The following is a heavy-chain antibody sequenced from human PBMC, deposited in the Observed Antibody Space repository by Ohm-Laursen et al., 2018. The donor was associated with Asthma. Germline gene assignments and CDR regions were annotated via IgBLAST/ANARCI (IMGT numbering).Heavy chain of an antibody. CDR3: VRSVDDGGNSGDY. CDR1: GFTFSSYS. V-gene: IGHV3-21*01. J-gene: IGHJ4*02. Sequence: SLRFSCAASGFTFSSYSMNWVRQAPGKGLEWVSAISSSGSRLLYADSVRDRFTISRDNAKNSLSLQMNSLRAEDTAVYYCVRSVDDGGNSGDYWGQGTLVTVSS. D-gene: IGHD4-23*01. CDR2: ISSSGSRL.